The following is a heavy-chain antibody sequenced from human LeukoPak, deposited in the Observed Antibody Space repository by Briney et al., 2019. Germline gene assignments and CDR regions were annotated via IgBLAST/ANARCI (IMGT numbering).Heavy chain of an antibody. V-gene: IGHV3-74*01. CDR2: INSDGIST. Sequence: GGSLRLSCAASGFTFSSYWMHWVRQAPGKGLVWVSRINSDGISTSYADSVKGRFTISRDNAKNTLYLQMNSLRAEDTAVYYCAREDYYYGMDVWGQGTTVTVS. CDR3: AREDYYYGMDV. CDR1: GFTFSSYW. J-gene: IGHJ6*02.